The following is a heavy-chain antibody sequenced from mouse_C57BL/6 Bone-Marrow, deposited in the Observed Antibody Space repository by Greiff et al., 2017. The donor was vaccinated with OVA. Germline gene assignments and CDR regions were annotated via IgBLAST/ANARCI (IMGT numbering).Heavy chain of an antibody. CDR1: GFSLTSYG. CDR2: IWSGGST. J-gene: IGHJ3*01. V-gene: IGHV2-2*01. Sequence: VMLVESGPGLVQPSQSLSITCTVSGFSLTSYGVHWVRQSPGQGLEWLGVIWSGGSTDYNAAFISRLSISKDNTKSQVFFKMNSLQADDTAIYYCARRDWDQASFAYWGQGTLVTVSA. D-gene: IGHD4-1*01. CDR3: ARRDWDQASFAY.